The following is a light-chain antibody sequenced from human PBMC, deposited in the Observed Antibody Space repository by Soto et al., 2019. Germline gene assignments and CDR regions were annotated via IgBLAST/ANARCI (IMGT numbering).Light chain of an antibody. Sequence: QSALTQPASVSGPPGQSITISCTGTSSDVGAYNYVSWYQHHPGKAPRLVIYDVTNRPSGISDRFSGSKSGNTASLTISGLLAEDEADYYCTSSTSTSTYVFGTGTKVTVL. CDR1: SSDVGAYNY. V-gene: IGLV2-14*01. J-gene: IGLJ1*01. CDR2: DVT. CDR3: TSSTSTSTYV.